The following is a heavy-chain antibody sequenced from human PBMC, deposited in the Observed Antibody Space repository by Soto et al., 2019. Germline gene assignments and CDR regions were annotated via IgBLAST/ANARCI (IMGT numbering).Heavy chain of an antibody. J-gene: IGHJ4*02. D-gene: IGHD3-10*01. CDR2: MHYRGTT. CDR3: ARHPSLYRHLEF. CDR1: GASITSGNYY. Sequence: QVQLQESGPRLVKPSETLSLICSVSGASITSGNYYWAWIRQPPGKGLEWIGSMHYRGTTHYNSSLETRVSISADTAKNQISLTLNSVTAADTAIYFCARHPSLYRHLEFWGQGSLVTVSS. V-gene: IGHV4-39*01.